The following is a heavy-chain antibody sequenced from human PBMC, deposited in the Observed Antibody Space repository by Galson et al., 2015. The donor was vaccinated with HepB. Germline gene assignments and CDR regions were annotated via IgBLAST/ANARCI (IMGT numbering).Heavy chain of an antibody. CDR1: GGSISSYY. Sequence: ETLSLTCTVSGGSISSYYWSWIRQPPGKGLEWIGYIYYSGSTNYNPSLKSRVTISVDTSKNQFSLKLSSVTAADTAVYYCARAPSPYGSGSYSYFDYWGQGTLVTVSS. CDR2: IYYSGST. CDR3: ARAPSPYGSGSYSYFDY. J-gene: IGHJ4*02. V-gene: IGHV4-59*01. D-gene: IGHD3-10*01.